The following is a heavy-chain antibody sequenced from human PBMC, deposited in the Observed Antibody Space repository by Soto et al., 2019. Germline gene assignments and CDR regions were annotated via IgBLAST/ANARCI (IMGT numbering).Heavy chain of an antibody. CDR3: ASSYGSGSRAFDY. J-gene: IGHJ4*02. CDR1: GDTFNFYS. V-gene: IGHV1-69*02. D-gene: IGHD3-10*01. CDR2: VNPILSMS. Sequence: QVQLVQSGAAVKRPGSSVKVSCKASGDTFNFYSINWVRQAPGVGLEWVGRVNPILSMSNYAQRFQGRVTMTADKSTSTAYMELRSLRSEDTAIYYCASSYGSGSRAFDYWGQGALVTVSS.